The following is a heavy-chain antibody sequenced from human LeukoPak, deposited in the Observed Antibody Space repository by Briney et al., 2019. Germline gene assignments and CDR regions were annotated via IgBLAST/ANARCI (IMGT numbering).Heavy chain of an antibody. CDR2: IAYDGSYK. Sequence: PGRSLRPSCPASGSTFSSYTMHWVRQAQGKGLEWVAVIAYDGSYKYYADSVKGRFTISRDNSRNTLYLEMNSLRAEDTAVYYCARENSAFDIWGQGTMVTVSP. D-gene: IGHD2/OR15-2a*01. J-gene: IGHJ3*02. CDR1: GSTFSSYT. CDR3: ARENSAFDI. V-gene: IGHV3-30*01.